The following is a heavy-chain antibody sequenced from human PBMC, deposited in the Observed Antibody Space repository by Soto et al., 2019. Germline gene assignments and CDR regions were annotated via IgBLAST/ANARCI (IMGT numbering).Heavy chain of an antibody. V-gene: IGHV1-18*01. CDR2: ISAQTGNT. CDR3: ARAGVATIDY. J-gene: IGHJ4*02. CDR1: GFTFTTYG. Sequence: QVQLVQSGAEVKKPGASVKVSCKTSGFTFTTYGFTWVRQAPGQGLEWMGWISAQTGNTNYAQKFQGRVTMTTDTYPTTAYMEVRALRSDDTALYYCARAGVATIDYWGQGTLVTVSS. D-gene: IGHD5-12*01.